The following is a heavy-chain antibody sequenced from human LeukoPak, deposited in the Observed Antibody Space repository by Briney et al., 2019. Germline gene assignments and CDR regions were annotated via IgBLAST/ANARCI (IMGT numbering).Heavy chain of an antibody. J-gene: IGHJ3*02. CDR3: AREVVTATNDAFDI. CDR1: GFTFSNAW. Sequence: RGGSLRLSCAASGFTFSNAWMSWVRQAPGKGLEWVANIKQDGSEKYYVDSVKGRFTISRDNAKNSLYLQMNSLRAEDTAVYYCAREVVTATNDAFDIWGQGTMVTVSS. CDR2: IKQDGSEK. D-gene: IGHD2-21*02. V-gene: IGHV3-7*01.